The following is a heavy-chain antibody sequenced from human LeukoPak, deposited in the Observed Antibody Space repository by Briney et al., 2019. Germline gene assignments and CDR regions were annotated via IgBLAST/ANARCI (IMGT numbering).Heavy chain of an antibody. CDR1: GFTFSSYG. J-gene: IGHJ6*03. CDR2: ISGSGGST. Sequence: GGTLRLSCAASGFTFSSYGMSWVRQAPGKGLEWVSAISGSGGSTYYADSVKGRFTISRDNSKNTLYLQMNSLRAEDTAVYYCATHLYSYYYMDVWGKGTTVTISS. V-gene: IGHV3-23*01. CDR3: ATHLYSYYYMDV.